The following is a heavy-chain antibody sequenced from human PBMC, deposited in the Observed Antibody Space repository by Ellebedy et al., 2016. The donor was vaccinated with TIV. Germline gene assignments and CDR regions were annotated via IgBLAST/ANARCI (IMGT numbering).Heavy chain of an antibody. V-gene: IGHV1-69*06. D-gene: IGHD2-2*01. CDR3: ARDGPHCSSTSCYGTADY. CDR1: GGTFSSYA. J-gene: IGHJ4*02. Sequence: SVKVSXKASGGTFSSYAISWVRQAPGQGLEWMGGIIPIFGTANYAQKFQGRVTITADKSTSTAYMELSSLRSEDTAVYYCARDGPHCSSTSCYGTADYWGQGTLVTVSS. CDR2: IIPIFGTA.